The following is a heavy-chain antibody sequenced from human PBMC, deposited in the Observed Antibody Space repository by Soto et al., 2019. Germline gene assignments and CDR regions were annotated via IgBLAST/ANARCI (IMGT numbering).Heavy chain of an antibody. D-gene: IGHD6-13*01. J-gene: IGHJ4*02. CDR2: IYYSGST. CDR3: ARRYGSSFDY. CDR1: GGSISSYY. V-gene: IGHV4-59*08. Sequence: XXTLSLPCTVSGGSISSYYWSWILQPPGKGLEWIGYIYYSGSTNYNPSLKSRVTISVDTSKNQFSLKLSSVTAADTAVYYCARRYGSSFDYWGQGTLVTVSS.